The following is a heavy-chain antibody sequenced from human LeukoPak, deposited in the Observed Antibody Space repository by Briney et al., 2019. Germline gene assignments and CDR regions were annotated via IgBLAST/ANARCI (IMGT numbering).Heavy chain of an antibody. CDR3: ARTFEGSYGDYTVPYGMDV. Sequence: SETLSLTCTVSGGSISSYYWSWIRQPPGKGLEWIGYIYYSGSTNYNPSLKSRVTISVDTSKNQFSLKLSSVTAADTAVYYCARTFEGSYGDYTVPYGMDVWGQGTTVTVSS. J-gene: IGHJ6*02. CDR1: GGSISSYY. V-gene: IGHV4-59*08. D-gene: IGHD4-17*01. CDR2: IYYSGST.